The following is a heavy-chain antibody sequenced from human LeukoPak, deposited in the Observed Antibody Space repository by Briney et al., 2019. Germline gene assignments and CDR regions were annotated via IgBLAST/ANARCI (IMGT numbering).Heavy chain of an antibody. V-gene: IGHV3-9*01. CDR2: ISWNSDSI. CDR1: GFTFSNYW. Sequence: GGSLRLSCAASGFTFSNYWIHWVRQAPGKGLEWVSGISWNSDSIGYADSVKGRFTISRDNAKNSLFLQMNSLRAEDTALYYCAKDVGLSSSWYSWFDYWGQGTLVTVSS. J-gene: IGHJ4*02. D-gene: IGHD6-13*01. CDR3: AKDVGLSSSWYSWFDY.